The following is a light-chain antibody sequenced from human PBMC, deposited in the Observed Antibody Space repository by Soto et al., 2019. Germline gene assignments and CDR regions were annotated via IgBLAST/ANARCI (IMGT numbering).Light chain of an antibody. CDR3: QQYNHWYS. J-gene: IGKJ2*03. V-gene: IGKV1-5*03. CDR1: QSISWW. Sequence: DIQMTQSPSTLSASVGDRVTITCRASQSISWWLAWYQLKPGKAPKLLIYKASSLQSGVPSRFSGSGSGTEFTLTINSLQPDDFATYYCQQYNHWYSFGQGTKLDIK. CDR2: KAS.